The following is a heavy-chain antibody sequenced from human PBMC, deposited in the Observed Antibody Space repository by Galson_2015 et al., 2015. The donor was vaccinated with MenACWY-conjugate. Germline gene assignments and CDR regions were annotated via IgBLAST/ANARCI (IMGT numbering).Heavy chain of an antibody. Sequence: PRLSCAASGFIFNNYWMSWVRQVPGKGPEWVANIKRDGSEKYYVDSVRGRFTISRDNAKNSLYLQMNSLRAEDTAVYYCARDLGFYCSRNDCYSPYWGQGTLVTVSS. CDR3: ARDLGFYCSRNDCYSPY. CDR1: GFIFNNYW. CDR2: IKRDGSEK. V-gene: IGHV3-7*03. J-gene: IGHJ4*02. D-gene: IGHD2-2*01.